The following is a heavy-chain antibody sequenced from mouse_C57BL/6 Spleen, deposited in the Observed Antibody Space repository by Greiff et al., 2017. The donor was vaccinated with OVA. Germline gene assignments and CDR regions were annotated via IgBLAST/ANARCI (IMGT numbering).Heavy chain of an antibody. CDR1: GFTFSDYY. J-gene: IGHJ1*03. Sequence: EVKLVESEGGLVQPGSSMILSCTASGFTFSDYYMAWVRQVPEKGLEWVANINYDGSSTYYLDSLKSRFIISRDNAKNILYLQMSSLKSEDTATYYCARRYYYGSSYWYFDVWGTGTTVTVSS. V-gene: IGHV5-16*01. D-gene: IGHD1-1*01. CDR2: INYDGSST. CDR3: ARRYYYGSSYWYFDV.